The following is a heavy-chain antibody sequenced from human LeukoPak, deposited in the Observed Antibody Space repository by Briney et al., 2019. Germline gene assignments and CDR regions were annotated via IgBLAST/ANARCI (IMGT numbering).Heavy chain of an antibody. CDR3: ATVKYSYGLVHFDY. Sequence: ASVKVSCKVSGYTLTELSMHWVRQAPGKGLGWMGGFDPEDGETIYAQKFQGRVTMTEDTSTDTAYMELSSLRSEDTAVYYCATVKYSYGLVHFDYWGQGTLVTVSS. CDR2: FDPEDGET. D-gene: IGHD5-18*01. J-gene: IGHJ4*02. CDR1: GYTLTELS. V-gene: IGHV1-24*01.